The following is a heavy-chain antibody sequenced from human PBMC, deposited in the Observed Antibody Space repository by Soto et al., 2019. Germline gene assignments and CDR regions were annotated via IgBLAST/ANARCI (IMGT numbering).Heavy chain of an antibody. Sequence: SVKVSCKAIGYSFTSPYLHWVRQAPGQGPEWMGRIIPALGIEDYAPKFQGKVTMTADTSTSTAHMEMSSLRSDDTAVYYCAAVVGTSAFVGYLEYWGLG. CDR1: GYSFTSPY. V-gene: IGHV1-69*02. CDR2: IIPALGIE. D-gene: IGHD6-19*01. CDR3: AAVVGTSAFVGYLEY. J-gene: IGHJ4*02.